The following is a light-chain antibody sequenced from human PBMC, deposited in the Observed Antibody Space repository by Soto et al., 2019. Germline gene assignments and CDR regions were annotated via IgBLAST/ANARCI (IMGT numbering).Light chain of an antibody. CDR1: QSVNSRY. CDR3: QYYGGTPIT. CDR2: GAS. V-gene: IGKV3-20*01. Sequence: EIVLTQSPGTLSLSPGERATLSCSPSQSVNSRYLAWYQQKPGRAPRLLISGASTRATGIPARFSGSGSGTDFTLTIGRLESEDFAVYFCQYYGGTPITFGQGTRLEIK. J-gene: IGKJ5*01.